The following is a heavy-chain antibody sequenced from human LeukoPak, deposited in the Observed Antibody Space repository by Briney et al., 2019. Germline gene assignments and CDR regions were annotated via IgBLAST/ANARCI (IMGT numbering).Heavy chain of an antibody. V-gene: IGHV1-2*02. D-gene: IGHD3-16*01. Sequence: GASVKVSCKASGYTFTGYYMHWVRQAPGQGLEWMGWINPNSGGTNYAQKFQGRVTMIRDTSISTAYMELSRLRSDDTAVYYCARDRYMITFGEGAFDIWGQGTMVTVSS. CDR2: INPNSGGT. J-gene: IGHJ3*02. CDR3: ARDRYMITFGEGAFDI. CDR1: GYTFTGYY.